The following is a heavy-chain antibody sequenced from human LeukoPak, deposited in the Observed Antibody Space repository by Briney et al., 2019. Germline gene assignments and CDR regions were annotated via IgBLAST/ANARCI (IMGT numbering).Heavy chain of an antibody. CDR3: AGSRDGYNFRFDP. CDR1: GYTFTNSA. CDR2: INTNTGNP. D-gene: IGHD5-24*01. V-gene: IGHV7-4-1*02. Sequence: GASVKVSCKASGYTFTNSAMNWVRQAPGQGLEWMGWINTNTGNPTYSQGFTERFVFSLDASVSTAYLQISSLKAEDTAVYYCAGSRDGYNFRFDPWGQGTLVTVSS. J-gene: IGHJ5*02.